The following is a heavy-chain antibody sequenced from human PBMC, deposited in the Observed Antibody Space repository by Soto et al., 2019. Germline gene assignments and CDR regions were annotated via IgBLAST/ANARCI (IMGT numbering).Heavy chain of an antibody. CDR1: GYSFAGYW. CDR3: ARQIYDSDTCPYFHYCFDS. D-gene: IGHD3-22*01. J-gene: IGHJ4*02. CDR2: IDPSDSQT. V-gene: IGHV5-10-1*01. Sequence: PGESLKISCKGSGYSFAGYWITWVRQKPGKGLEWMGRIDPSDSQTYYSPSFRGHVTISVTKSITTVFLQWSSLRASDTAMYYCARQIYDSDTCPYFHYCFDSWGQGTPVTVSS.